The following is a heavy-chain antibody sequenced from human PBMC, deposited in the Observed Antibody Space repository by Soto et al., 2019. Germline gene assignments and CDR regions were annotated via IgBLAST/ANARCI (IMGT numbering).Heavy chain of an antibody. V-gene: IGHV4-39*01. CDR1: GGSISSSIYY. J-gene: IGHJ5*02. CDR2: IYYSGST. Sequence: PSETLSLTCTVSGGSISSSIYYWGWIRQPPGKGLEWIGSIYYSGSTYYNPSLKSRVTISVDTSKNQFSLKLSSVTAADTAVYYCARHVKQYDFWNRFDPWGQGTLVTVSS. CDR3: ARHVKQYDFWNRFDP. D-gene: IGHD3-3*01.